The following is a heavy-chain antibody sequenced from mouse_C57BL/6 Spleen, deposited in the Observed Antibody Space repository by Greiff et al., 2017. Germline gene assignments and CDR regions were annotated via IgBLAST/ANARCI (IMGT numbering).Heavy chain of an antibody. D-gene: IGHD2-12*01. J-gene: IGHJ4*01. Sequence: QVQLQQPGAELVRPGSSVKLSCKASGYTFTSYWMDWVKQRPGQGLEWIGNIYPSDSETHYNQKFKDKATLTVDKSSSTAYMQLSSLTSEVSSVYYCARSLYNYDRGYAMDYWGQGTSVTVSS. CDR3: ARSLYNYDRGYAMDY. CDR2: IYPSDSET. CDR1: GYTFTSYW. V-gene: IGHV1-61*01.